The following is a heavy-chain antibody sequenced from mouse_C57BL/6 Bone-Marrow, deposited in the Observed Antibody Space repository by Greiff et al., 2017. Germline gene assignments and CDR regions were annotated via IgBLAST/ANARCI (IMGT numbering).Heavy chain of an antibody. D-gene: IGHD1-1*01. V-gene: IGHV5-6*01. CDR3: ARLRFDY. CDR2: ISSGGSYT. CDR1: GFTFSSYG. J-gene: IGHJ2*01. Sequence: EVKLMESGGDLVQPGGSLTLSCAASGFTFSSYGMSWVRQTPDKRLEWVATISSGGSYTYYPDSVKGRFTISRDNAKNALYLQMSSLKSEDTAMYYCARLRFDYWGQGTTLTVSS.